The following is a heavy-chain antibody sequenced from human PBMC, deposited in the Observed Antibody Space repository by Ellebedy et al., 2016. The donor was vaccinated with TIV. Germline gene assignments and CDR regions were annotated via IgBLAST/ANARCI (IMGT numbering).Heavy chain of an antibody. V-gene: IGHV3-23*01. D-gene: IGHD6-19*01. J-gene: IGHJ4*02. CDR3: IQTCSSGPSGS. Sequence: PGGSLRLSCAASGFTFSSYAMSWVRQAPGKGLEWVSTFTGSGSSTYYADSVKGRFTISRDDSKNTAYLQMNSLKIEDTAVYYCIQTCSSGPSGSWGQGTLVTVSS. CDR1: GFTFSSYA. CDR2: FTGSGSST.